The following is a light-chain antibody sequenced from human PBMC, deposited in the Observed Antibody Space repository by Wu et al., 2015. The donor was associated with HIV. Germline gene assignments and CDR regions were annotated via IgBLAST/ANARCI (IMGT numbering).Light chain of an antibody. CDR2: GAS. J-gene: IGKJ2*01. Sequence: EIVLTQSPGTLSLSPGERATLSCRASESMSSTYLAWYQQKPGQAPRLLIYGASSRATGIPDRFSGSGSGTDFTLTISRLEPEDFAVYYCQQYGTSPVQFGQGTKLEIK. CDR1: ESMSSTY. CDR3: QQYGTSPVQ. V-gene: IGKV3-20*01.